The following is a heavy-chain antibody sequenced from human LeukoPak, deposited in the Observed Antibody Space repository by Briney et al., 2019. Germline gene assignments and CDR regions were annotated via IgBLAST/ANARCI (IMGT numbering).Heavy chain of an antibody. CDR1: GFTFSSYW. V-gene: IGHV3-74*01. CDR3: ARETNFYRYMDV. J-gene: IGHJ6*03. CDR2: IYSDGSGT. D-gene: IGHD3-3*01. Sequence: GGSLRPSCAASGFTFSSYWMQWVRQAPGKELVWVSRIYSDGSGTSYADSVKGRFTISRDNAKSTLYLHMNSLRAEDTAVYYCARETNFYRYMDVWGKGTTVTVSS.